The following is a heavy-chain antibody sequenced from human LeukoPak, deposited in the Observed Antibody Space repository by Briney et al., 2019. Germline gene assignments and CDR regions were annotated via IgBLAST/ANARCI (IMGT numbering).Heavy chain of an antibody. CDR1: RFTFSSYA. D-gene: IGHD1-26*01. V-gene: IGHV3-23*01. CDR2: ISGSGGST. CDR3: AKGGSYPYYFDY. Sequence: GGSPRLSCAAPRFTFSSYAMTWVRQAPGKGLEWVSGISGSGGSTYYADSVKGRFTISRDNSKNTLYLQMNSLRAEDTAVYYCAKGGSYPYYFDYWGQGTLVTVSS. J-gene: IGHJ4*02.